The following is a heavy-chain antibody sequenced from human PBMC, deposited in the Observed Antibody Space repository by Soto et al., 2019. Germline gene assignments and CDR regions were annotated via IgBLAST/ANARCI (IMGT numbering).Heavy chain of an antibody. J-gene: IGHJ3*02. V-gene: IGHV3-23*01. CDR3: AKVGGSSWFDAFDI. D-gene: IGHD6-13*01. CDR2: ISGSGDNT. CDR1: GFTFSSYA. Sequence: GGSLRLSCAASGFTFSSYAMSWVRQAPGKGLEWVSTISGSGDNTYYADSVKGRFTISRDNSKNTLYLQMNSLRVEDTAVYYCAKVGGSSWFDAFDIWGQGTVVTVSS.